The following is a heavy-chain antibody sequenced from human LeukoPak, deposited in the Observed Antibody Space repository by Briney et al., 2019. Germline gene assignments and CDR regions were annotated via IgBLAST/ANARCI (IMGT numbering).Heavy chain of an antibody. CDR1: GFTVSSNY. CDR2: IYSGGST. D-gene: IGHD2-15*01. V-gene: IGHV3-66*02. CDR3: ARDVGCSSGRCYYNYYGMDV. J-gene: IGHJ6*02. Sequence: GGSLRLSCAASGFTVSSNYMSWVRQAPGKGLEWVSVIYSGGSTYYADSVKGRFIISRDNSKNTLYLQMNSLRAEDTAVYYCARDVGCSSGRCYYNYYGMDVWGQGTTVTVSS.